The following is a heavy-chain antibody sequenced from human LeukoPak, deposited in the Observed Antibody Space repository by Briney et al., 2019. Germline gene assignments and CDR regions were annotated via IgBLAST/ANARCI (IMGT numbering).Heavy chain of an antibody. D-gene: IGHD3-10*01. Sequence: GGSLRLSCAASGFSFSRYWMSWVRQAPGKGLEWVANIKQDESEKNYVESVKGRFTISRDNAKNSLYLQTNSLRAEDTAVYYCARAGQEWFGELGFDQWGQGTLVIVSS. V-gene: IGHV3-7*01. CDR1: GFSFSRYW. J-gene: IGHJ4*02. CDR2: IKQDESEK. CDR3: ARAGQEWFGELGFDQ.